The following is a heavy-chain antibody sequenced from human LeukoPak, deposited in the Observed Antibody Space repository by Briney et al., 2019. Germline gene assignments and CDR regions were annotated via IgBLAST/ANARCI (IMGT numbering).Heavy chain of an antibody. J-gene: IGHJ5*02. D-gene: IGHD6-6*01. CDR1: GGSISSGNYY. Sequence: SETLSLTCTVSGGSISSGNYYWSWIRQPPGKGLEWIGYIFYLGSTYYNPSLKSRVSISVNTFKNQFSLKLTAVTAADTAVYYCARKYPDHWFDPWGQGTLVTVSS. CDR3: ARKYPDHWFDP. CDR2: IFYLGST. V-gene: IGHV4-30-4*01.